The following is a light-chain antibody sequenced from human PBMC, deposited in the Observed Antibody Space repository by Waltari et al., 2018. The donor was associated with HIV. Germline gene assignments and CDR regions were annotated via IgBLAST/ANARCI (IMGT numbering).Light chain of an antibody. CDR1: TSNIGIKT. V-gene: IGLV1-44*01. CDR3: ASWDTSLNGWV. CDR2: GNY. J-gene: IGLJ3*02. Sequence: QSVVTQPPSVSGTTGQTATISCSGSTSNIGIKTVNWYQHLPGTAPKRLIYGNYQRPSGVPDRFSASKSGTSASLAISGLQSEDEADYYCASWDTSLNGWVFGGGTKLTVL.